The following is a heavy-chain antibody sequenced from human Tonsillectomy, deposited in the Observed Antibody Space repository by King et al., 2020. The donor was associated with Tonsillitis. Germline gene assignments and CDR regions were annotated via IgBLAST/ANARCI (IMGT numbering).Heavy chain of an antibody. V-gene: IGHV3-21*01. Sequence: DVQLVESGGGLVKPGGSLRLSCAASGFTFSSYSMNWVRQAPGKGLEWVSSISTTSTYRYLADSVKGRFTISRDNAKNSLYLQMSSLRAEDTAVYYCASGNGDNWGQGTLVTVSS. CDR3: ASGNGDN. J-gene: IGHJ4*02. D-gene: IGHD1-1*01. CDR2: ISTTSTYR. CDR1: GFTFSSYS.